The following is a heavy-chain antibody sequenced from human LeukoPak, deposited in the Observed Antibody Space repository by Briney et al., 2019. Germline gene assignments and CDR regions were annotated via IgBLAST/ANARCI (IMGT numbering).Heavy chain of an antibody. CDR1: GDSMDSGSCY. D-gene: IGHD3-10*01. J-gene: IGHJ4*02. CDR3: ARGAFTTGRFDN. CDR2: IFYSGRT. V-gene: IGHV4-31*03. Sequence: SETLSLTCSVSGDSMDSGSCYWTWIRQHPGKGLEWIGYIFYSGRTYYNPSLKSRVTISIDTSQNHFSLRLSSVTAADTAVYFCARGAFTTGRFDNWAQGTLVTVS.